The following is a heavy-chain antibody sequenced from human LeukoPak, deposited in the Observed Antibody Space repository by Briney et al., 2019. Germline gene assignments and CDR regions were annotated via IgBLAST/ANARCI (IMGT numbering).Heavy chain of an antibody. J-gene: IGHJ5*02. V-gene: IGHV3-23*01. CDR2: ISGSGNRT. CDR3: AKEPRDGYNYVP. Sequence: GGSLRLSCAASGFTFSSYAMSWVRQAPGKGLEWVSSISGSGNRTYYADSVKGRFTISRDNSKNTLFLQMNSLRAEDTAVYYCAKEPRDGYNYVPWGQGTLVTVSS. D-gene: IGHD5-24*01. CDR1: GFTFSSYA.